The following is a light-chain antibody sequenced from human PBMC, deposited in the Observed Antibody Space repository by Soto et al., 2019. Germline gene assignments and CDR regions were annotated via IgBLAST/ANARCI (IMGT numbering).Light chain of an antibody. CDR1: QSLLHSNGYNY. V-gene: IGKV2-28*01. Sequence: DIVMTQSPLSLPVTPGEPASISCRSSQSLLHSNGYNYLDWYLQKPGQSPQLLIYLGSNRASGVPDRFSGSGSGTDFTLKISRVEAEDVGVYYRMQALQTPTFGQATKVDIK. CDR2: LGS. J-gene: IGKJ1*01. CDR3: MQALQTPT.